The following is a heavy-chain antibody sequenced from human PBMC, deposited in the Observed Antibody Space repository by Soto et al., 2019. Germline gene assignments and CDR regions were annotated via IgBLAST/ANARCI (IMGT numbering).Heavy chain of an antibody. Sequence: EVQLVESGGGLVQPGGSLRLSCAASGFTFSSYDMHWVRQATGKGLEWVSAIGTAGDTYYPGSVKGRFTISRENAKNSLYRQMNSLRAGDTAVYYCARVVSTGDGMDVWGQGTTVTVSS. D-gene: IGHD2-8*02. V-gene: IGHV3-13*01. CDR2: IGTAGDT. J-gene: IGHJ6*02. CDR3: ARVVSTGDGMDV. CDR1: GFTFSSYD.